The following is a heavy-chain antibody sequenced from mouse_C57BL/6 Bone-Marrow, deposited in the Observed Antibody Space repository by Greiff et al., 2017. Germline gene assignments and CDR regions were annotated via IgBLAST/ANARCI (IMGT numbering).Heavy chain of an antibody. V-gene: IGHV1-59*01. Sequence: QVQLQQPGAELVRPGASVKLSCKASGYTFTSYWMHWVKQRPGQGLEWIGVIDPSDSYTNYNQKFKGKATLTVDHSSSTAYMQLSSLTSEDSAVYYCARRGCEYDGTMFASWGQGAPVTVSA. CDR1: GYTFTSYW. J-gene: IGHJ3*01. CDR2: IDPSDSYT. D-gene: IGHD2-4*01. CDR3: ARRGCEYDGTMFAS.